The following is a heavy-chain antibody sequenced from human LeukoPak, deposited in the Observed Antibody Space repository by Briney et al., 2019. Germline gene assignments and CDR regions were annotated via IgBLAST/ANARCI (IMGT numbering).Heavy chain of an antibody. CDR2: ISASANST. Sequence: GGSLTLSCAASGFTFDIYAMTWVRQAPGKGPDWVSGISASANSTYYADSVKGRFIISRDNSKNTLYLQMNSLRVDDMAVYYCARGPSCTSASCYVIGALDIWGLGTTVTVSS. CDR1: GFTFDIYA. D-gene: IGHD2-2*01. V-gene: IGHV3-23*01. CDR3: ARGPSCTSASCYVIGALDI. J-gene: IGHJ3*02.